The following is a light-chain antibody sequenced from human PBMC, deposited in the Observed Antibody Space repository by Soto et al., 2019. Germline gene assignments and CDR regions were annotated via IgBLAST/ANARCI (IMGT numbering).Light chain of an antibody. Sequence: DIQFTQSPSFLSASVGYIVTITCRASQDIRSYLAWYQQKPGKAPNLLIYLASTLQSGVPSRFSGSGSGTEFTLTISSLQPEDFATYYCQQLNGYPLTFGGGTKVDIK. CDR1: QDIRSY. CDR3: QQLNGYPLT. V-gene: IGKV1-9*01. CDR2: LAS. J-gene: IGKJ4*01.